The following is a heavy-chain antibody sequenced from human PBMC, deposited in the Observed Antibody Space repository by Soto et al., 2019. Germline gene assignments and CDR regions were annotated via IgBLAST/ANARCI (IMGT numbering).Heavy chain of an antibody. CDR1: GGTFSSYT. CDR2: IIPILGIA. CDR3: ARPRYDGSGTPFDH. V-gene: IGHV1-69*02. Sequence: SVKVSCKASGGTFSSYTISWVRQAPGQGLEWMGRIIPILGIANYAQKFQGRVTITADKSTSTAYMELNSLRAEDTAVYYCARPRYDGSGTPFDHWGLGTLVTVSS. D-gene: IGHD3-22*01. J-gene: IGHJ4*02.